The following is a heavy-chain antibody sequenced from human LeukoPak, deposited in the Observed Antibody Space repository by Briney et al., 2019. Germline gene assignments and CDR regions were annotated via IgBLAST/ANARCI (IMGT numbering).Heavy chain of an antibody. CDR1: GFTLSSFW. D-gene: IGHD4-17*01. V-gene: IGHV3-74*01. CDR2: INTDGSNI. CDR3: VRELTAVTTFGMDV. J-gene: IGHJ6*02. Sequence: GGSLRLSCSASGFTLSSFWMHWVRQAPGKGLVWVSRINTDGSNINYADSVKGRFTISRDNAENTLYLQMNSLRAEDTALYYCVRELTAVTTFGMDVWGQGTTVTVSS.